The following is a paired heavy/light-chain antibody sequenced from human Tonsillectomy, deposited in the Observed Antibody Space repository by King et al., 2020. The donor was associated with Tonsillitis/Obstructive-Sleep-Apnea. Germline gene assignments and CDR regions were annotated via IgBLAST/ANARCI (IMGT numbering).Heavy chain of an antibody. CDR1: GYTFTSYY. CDR3: ARQLKYSGYDSLYYYYGMDV. J-gene: IGHJ6*02. CDR2: INPSGGST. D-gene: IGHD5-12*01. Sequence: QVQLVQSGAEVKKPGASVKVSCKASGYTFTSYYMHWVRQAPGQGLEWMGIINPSGGSTSYAQKFQGRVTMTRDTSTSTVYMELSSLRSEDTAVYYCARQLKYSGYDSLYYYYGMDVWGQGTTVTVSS. V-gene: IGHV1-46*01.
Light chain of an antibody. CDR3: AAWDDSLNAVV. J-gene: IGLJ2*01. V-gene: IGLV1-44*01. CDR1: SSNIGSNT. CDR2: SNN. Sequence: QSVLTQPPSASGTPGQRVTISCSGSSSNIGSNTVNWYQQLPGTAPKLLIYSNNQRPSGVPDRFSGSKSGTSASLAISGLQSEDEADYYCAAWDDSLNAVVFGGGTKLTVL.